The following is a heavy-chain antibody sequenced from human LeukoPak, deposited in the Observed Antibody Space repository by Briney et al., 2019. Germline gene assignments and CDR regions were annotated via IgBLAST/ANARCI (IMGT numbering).Heavy chain of an antibody. CDR3: ARGPRAYGSGSYYN. CDR1: GGSINSRSYY. V-gene: IGHV4-39*01. CDR2: IYYSGST. J-gene: IGHJ4*02. Sequence: SETLSLTCNVSGGSINSRSYYWGWIRQSPGKGPEWIGSIYYSGSTYYNPSLKSRVTMSVDTSKNQFSLKLSSVTAADTAVYYCARGPRAYGSGSYYNWGQGTLVTVSS. D-gene: IGHD3-10*01.